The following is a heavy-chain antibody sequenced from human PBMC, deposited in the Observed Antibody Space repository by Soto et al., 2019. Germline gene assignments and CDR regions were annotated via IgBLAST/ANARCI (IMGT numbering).Heavy chain of an antibody. CDR3: AGRPWGRNAFDI. CDR2: IYYSGST. V-gene: IGHV4-39*01. Sequence: SETLSLTCTVSGGSISSSSYYWGWIRQPPGKGLEWIGSIYYSGSTYYNPSLKSRVTISVDTSKNQFSLKLSSVTAADTAVYYCAGRPWGRNAFDIWGQGTMVTVSS. CDR1: GGSISSSSYY. D-gene: IGHD7-27*01. J-gene: IGHJ3*02.